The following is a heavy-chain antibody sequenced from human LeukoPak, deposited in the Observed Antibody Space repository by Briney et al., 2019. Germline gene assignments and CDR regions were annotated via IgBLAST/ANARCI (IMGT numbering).Heavy chain of an antibody. CDR1: GFTFSSYW. J-gene: IGHJ4*02. CDR2: INSDGIGT. D-gene: IGHD6-6*01. V-gene: IGHV3-74*01. CDR3: ARNSRSSSSSIPPFSAD. Sequence: PGGSLRLSCAASGFTFSSYWMHWVRQAPGKGLVWVSRINSDGIGTSYADSVKGRFTLSRDNAKNTLYLQMNSLRAEDTAVYYCARNSRSSSSSIPPFSADWGQGTLVIVSS.